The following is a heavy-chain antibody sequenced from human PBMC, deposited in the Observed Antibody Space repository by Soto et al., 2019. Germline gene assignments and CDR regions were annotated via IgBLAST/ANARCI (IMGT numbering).Heavy chain of an antibody. CDR1: GFTFSSYA. V-gene: IGHV3-23*01. D-gene: IGHD3-22*01. Sequence: EVQLLESGGGLVQPGGSLRLSCAASGFTFSSYAMSWVRQAPGKGLEWVSAISGSGGSTYYADSVKGLFTISRDNSKNTLYLQMNSLRAEDTAVYYCAKGYRYYDSSGYDYDFDYWGQGTLVTVSS. J-gene: IGHJ4*02. CDR2: ISGSGGST. CDR3: AKGYRYYDSSGYDYDFDY.